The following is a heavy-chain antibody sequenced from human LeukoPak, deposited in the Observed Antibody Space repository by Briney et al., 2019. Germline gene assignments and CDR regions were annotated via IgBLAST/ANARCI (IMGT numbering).Heavy chain of an antibody. CDR2: IDYSGYT. CDR3: ARGGYYGSGNDFRFDP. CDR1: GFTSNSGYY. V-gene: IGHV4-59*13. Sequence: PSETLSLTCTVPGFTSNSGYYWGWIRQPPGKGLEWIGYIDYSGYTNYNPSLKSRVTISVDTSKNQFSLKLTSVTAADTAVYFCARGGYYGSGNDFRFDPWGQGTLVTVSS. J-gene: IGHJ5*02. D-gene: IGHD3-10*01.